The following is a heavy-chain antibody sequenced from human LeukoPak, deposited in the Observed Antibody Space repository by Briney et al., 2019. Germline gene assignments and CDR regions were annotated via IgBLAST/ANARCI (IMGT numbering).Heavy chain of an antibody. D-gene: IGHD3-22*01. CDR3: TRYYYDSSGYTDY. CDR2: IDTSGTLI. J-gene: IGHJ4*02. Sequence: PGGTLRLSCAASGLTFSSYEMIWVRQAPGKGLEWISYIDTSGTLIHYGDSVRGRFTISRDNAKNSLFLQMNSLRGEDTAVYYCTRYYYDSSGYTDYWGQGTLVTVSS. V-gene: IGHV3-48*03. CDR1: GLTFSSYE.